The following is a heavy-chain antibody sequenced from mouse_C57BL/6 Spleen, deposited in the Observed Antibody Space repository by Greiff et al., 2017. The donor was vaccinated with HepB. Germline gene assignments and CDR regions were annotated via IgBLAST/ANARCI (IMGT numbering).Heavy chain of an antibody. V-gene: IGHV1-7*01. CDR1: GYTFTSYW. CDR3: ARDGTRDFDY. D-gene: IGHD4-1*01. J-gene: IGHJ2*01. Sequence: VQLQQSGAELAKPGASVQLSCKASGYTFTSYWMHWVKQRPGQGLEWIGYINPSSGYTKYNQKFKDKATLTADKSSRTAYMQLSSLTYEDSAVYYCARDGTRDFDYWGQGTTLTVSS. CDR2: INPSSGYT.